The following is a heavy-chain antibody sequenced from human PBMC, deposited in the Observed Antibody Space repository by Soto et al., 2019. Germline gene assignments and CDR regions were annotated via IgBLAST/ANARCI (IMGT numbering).Heavy chain of an antibody. CDR2: INHSGST. Sequence: SETLSLTCAVYGGSFSGYYWSWIRQPPGKGLEWIGEINHSGSTNYNPSLKSRVTISVDTSKNQFSLKLSSVTAADTAGYYCARNPRYHYDSKSLGYYYGMDVWGQGTTVTVSS. D-gene: IGHD3-22*01. CDR1: GGSFSGYY. CDR3: ARNPRYHYDSKSLGYYYGMDV. V-gene: IGHV4-34*01. J-gene: IGHJ6*02.